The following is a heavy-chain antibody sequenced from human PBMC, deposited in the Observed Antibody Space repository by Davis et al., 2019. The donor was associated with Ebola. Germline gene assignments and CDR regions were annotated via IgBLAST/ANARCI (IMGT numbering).Heavy chain of an antibody. CDR1: GFTFSNYA. V-gene: IGHV3-23*01. J-gene: IGHJ6*02. CDR2: ISGRVATT. D-gene: IGHD2/OR15-2a*01. CDR3: AKGGARYFYHYYGMDV. Sequence: GESLKISCAASGFTFSNYAMSWVRQAPGKGLEWVSGISGRVATTYYADSVKGRFTISRDNSNNTLYLQMNSLSADDTALYYCAKGGARYFYHYYGMDVWGQGTTVTVSS.